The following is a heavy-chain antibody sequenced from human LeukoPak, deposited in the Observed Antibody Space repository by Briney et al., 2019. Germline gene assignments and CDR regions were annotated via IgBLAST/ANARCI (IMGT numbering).Heavy chain of an antibody. CDR1: GGSISSSSYY. V-gene: IGHV4-39*07. Sequence: SETLSLTCTVSGGSISSSSYYWGWIRQPPGKGLEWIGSIYYSGSTYYNPSLKSRVTISVYTSKNQFSLKLSSVPAADTAVYYCARQAPYSSGWAPNWFDPWGQGTLVTVSS. CDR3: ARQAPYSSGWAPNWFDP. CDR2: IYYSGST. J-gene: IGHJ5*02. D-gene: IGHD6-19*01.